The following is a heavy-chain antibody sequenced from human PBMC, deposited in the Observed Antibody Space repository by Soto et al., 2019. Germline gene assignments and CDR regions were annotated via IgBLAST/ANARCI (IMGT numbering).Heavy chain of an antibody. D-gene: IGHD6-13*01. CDR2: IIPLLDTT. V-gene: IGHV1-69*08. J-gene: IGHJ4*02. CDR3: ARDRSSSHY. CDR1: GGTFSNDI. Sequence: SVKVSCKTSGGTFSNDIITWVRQAPGQGLEWMGRIIPLLDTTNYAQNLQDRVTMTADTSTNTAYMELRSLTSDDTAVYYCARDRSSSHYWGQGTLVTVSS.